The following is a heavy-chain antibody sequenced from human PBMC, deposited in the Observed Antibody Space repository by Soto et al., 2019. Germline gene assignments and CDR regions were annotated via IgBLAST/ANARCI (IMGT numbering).Heavy chain of an antibody. CDR1: GYTLTELS. Sequence: ASVTVSCQVSGYTLTELSMHWVRQAPGKGLEWMGGFDPEDGETIYAQKFQGRVTMTEDTSTDTAYMELSSLRSEDTAVYYCATPHTFGGVIVQFDYWGQGTLVTVSS. CDR2: FDPEDGET. D-gene: IGHD3-16*02. J-gene: IGHJ4*02. CDR3: ATPHTFGGVIVQFDY. V-gene: IGHV1-24*01.